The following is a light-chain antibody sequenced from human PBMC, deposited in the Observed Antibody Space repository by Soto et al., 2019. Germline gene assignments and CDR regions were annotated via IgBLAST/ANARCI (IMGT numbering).Light chain of an antibody. V-gene: IGKV2-28*01. Sequence: DIVMTQSPDSLAVSLSERATINCKSSQSVLYSSNNKNYLSWYLQKPGQSPQLLIYLGSNRASGVPDRFSGSGSGTDFTLKISRVEAEDVGVYYCMQPLQSWTFGQGTKV. CDR3: MQPLQSWT. J-gene: IGKJ1*01. CDR1: QSVLYSSNNKNY. CDR2: LGS.